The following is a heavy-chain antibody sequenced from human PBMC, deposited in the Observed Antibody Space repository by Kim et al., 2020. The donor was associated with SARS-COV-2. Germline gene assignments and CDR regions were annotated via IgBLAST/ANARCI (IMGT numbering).Heavy chain of an antibody. V-gene: IGHV3-23*01. D-gene: IGHD6-13*01. J-gene: IGHJ5*02. Sequence: TNDADSVEGRFTISRNKSKNPLYLQMNSLRAEDTAVYYCAKLVAAAGWGWFDPWGQGTLVTVSS. CDR2: T. CDR3: AKLVAAAGWGWFDP.